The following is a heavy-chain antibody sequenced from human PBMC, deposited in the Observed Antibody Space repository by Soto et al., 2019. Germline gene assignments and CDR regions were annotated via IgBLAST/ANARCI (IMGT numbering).Heavy chain of an antibody. CDR1: GGSFSGYY. CDR3: ARGSSGWESGRGRYYYYYYMDV. V-gene: IGHV4-34*01. J-gene: IGHJ6*03. Sequence: SETLSLTCAVYGGSFSGYYWSWIRQPPGKGLEWIGEINHSGSTNYNPSLKSRVTISVDTSKNQFSLKLSSVTAADTAVYYCARGSSGWESGRGRYYYYYYMDVWGKGTTVTVSS. CDR2: INHSGST. D-gene: IGHD6-19*01.